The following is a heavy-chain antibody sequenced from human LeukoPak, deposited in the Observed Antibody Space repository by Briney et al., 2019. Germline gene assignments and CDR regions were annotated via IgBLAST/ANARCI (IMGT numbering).Heavy chain of an antibody. CDR2: IKGNGFDT. D-gene: IGHD3-16*01. J-gene: IGHJ4*02. Sequence: GGSLRLSCAGSGFIFSNYAMSWVRQAPGEGLEWVSGIKGNGFDTYYADSVKGRFTVSRDNSKNTLSLQMNSLSAEDTAVYYCAKDTGPLMITFGGVVISYFDYWGQGALVTVSS. V-gene: IGHV3-23*01. CDR1: GFIFSNYA. CDR3: AKDTGPLMITFGGVVISYFDY.